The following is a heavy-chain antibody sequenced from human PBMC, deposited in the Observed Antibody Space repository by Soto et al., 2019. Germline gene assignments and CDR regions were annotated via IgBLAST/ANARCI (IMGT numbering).Heavy chain of an antibody. CDR1: GFTFSNAW. J-gene: IGHJ4*02. D-gene: IGHD2-15*01. CDR2: IKSKTDGGTT. CDR3: TTVYGSALYYFDY. Sequence: GGSLRLSCAASGFTFSNAWMSWVRQAPGKGLEWVGRIKSKTDGGTTDYAAPVKGRFTISRDDSKNTLYLQMNSLKTEDTAVYYCTTVYGSALYYFDYGGQGTLVTVSS. V-gene: IGHV3-15*01.